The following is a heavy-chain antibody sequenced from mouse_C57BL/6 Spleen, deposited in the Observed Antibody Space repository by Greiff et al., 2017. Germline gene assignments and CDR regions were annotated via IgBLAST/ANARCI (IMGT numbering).Heavy chain of an antibody. CDR2: ISYDGSN. CDR3: ARADYGWYFDV. V-gene: IGHV3-6*01. J-gene: IGHJ1*03. CDR1: GYSITSGYY. Sequence: ESGPGLVKPSQSLSLTCSVTGYSITSGYYWNWIRQFPGNKLEWMGYISYDGSNNYNPSLKNRISITRDTSKNQFFLKLNSVTTEDTATYYCARADYGWYFDVWGTGTTVTVSS. D-gene: IGHD1-1*02.